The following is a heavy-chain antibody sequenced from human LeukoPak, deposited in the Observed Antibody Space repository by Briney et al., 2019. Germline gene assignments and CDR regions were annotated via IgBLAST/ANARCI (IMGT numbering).Heavy chain of an antibody. CDR1: GGSISSSSYY. Sequence: SETLSLTCNVSGGSISSSSYYWGWIRQPPGKGLEWIGSIYYGGSTYYNPSLKSRVTISLDTSKNQFSLKLSSVTAADTAVYYCARQRFLEWYFDYWGQGTLVTVSS. V-gene: IGHV4-39*01. CDR2: IYYGGST. CDR3: ARQRFLEWYFDY. J-gene: IGHJ4*02. D-gene: IGHD3-3*01.